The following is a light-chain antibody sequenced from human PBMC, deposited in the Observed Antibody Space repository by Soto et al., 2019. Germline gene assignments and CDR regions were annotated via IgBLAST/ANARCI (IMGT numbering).Light chain of an antibody. J-gene: IGKJ2*01. CDR1: QSLLHSNGYNY. CDR2: LGS. CDR3: MQALQTPLFT. Sequence: DIVMTQSPLSLPVTPGEPASISCRSSQSLLHSNGYNYLDWYLQKAGQSPQLLIYLGSTRASGVPDRFSGSGSGTDFTLKISRVEAEDVGVYYCMQALQTPLFTFGPGTKLEIK. V-gene: IGKV2-28*01.